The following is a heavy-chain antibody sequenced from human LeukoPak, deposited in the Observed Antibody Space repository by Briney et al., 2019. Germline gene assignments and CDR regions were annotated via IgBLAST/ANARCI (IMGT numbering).Heavy chain of an antibody. CDR2: IRGSDLST. J-gene: IGHJ4*02. D-gene: IGHD1-26*01. CDR3: AKNMVGATIGTLDY. Sequence: GGSLRLSCAASGFTFSTYAMTWVRQAPGKGLEWVSFIRGSDLSTYYADSVKGRFTISRDNSRNTLYLQMNSLRAEDTAVYYCAKNMVGATIGTLDYWGQGTLVTVSS. V-gene: IGHV3-23*01. CDR1: GFTFSTYA.